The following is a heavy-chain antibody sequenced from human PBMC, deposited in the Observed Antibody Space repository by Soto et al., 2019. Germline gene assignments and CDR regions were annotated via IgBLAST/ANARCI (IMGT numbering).Heavy chain of an antibody. CDR2: IYYSGST. D-gene: IGHD3-3*01. J-gene: IGHJ4*02. Sequence: PSETLSLTCTVSGGSISSGGYYWSWIRQHPGKGLEWIGYIYYSGSTYYNPSLKSRVTISVDTSKNQFSLKLSSVTAADTAVYYCAGQSDFWSGYYDVVPFDYWGRGTLVTVSS. CDR1: GGSISSGGYY. V-gene: IGHV4-31*03. CDR3: AGQSDFWSGYYDVVPFDY.